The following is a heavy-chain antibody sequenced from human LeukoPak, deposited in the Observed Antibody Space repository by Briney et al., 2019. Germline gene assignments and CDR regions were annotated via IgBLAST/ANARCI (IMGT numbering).Heavy chain of an antibody. V-gene: IGHV3-23*01. CDR3: AKVGHTSMIMGYFDY. D-gene: IGHD3-16*01. J-gene: IGHJ4*02. Sequence: PGGSLRLSCAASGFTFSSYAMSWVRQAPGKGLEWVSVMSAGGGTTYHADSVKGRFTISRDNSKNTLYLQMNSLRAEDTAVYYCAKVGHTSMIMGYFDYWGQGTLVTVSS. CDR2: MSAGGGTT. CDR1: GFTFSSYA.